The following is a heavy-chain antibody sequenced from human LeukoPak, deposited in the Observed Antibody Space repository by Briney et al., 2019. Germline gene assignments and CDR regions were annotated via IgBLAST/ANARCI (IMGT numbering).Heavy chain of an antibody. J-gene: IGHJ4*02. D-gene: IGHD2-2*01. Sequence: SETLSLTCTVSGDSINNYCWSWIRQPPGKTLEWIGYMYYNGHSNYNPSLKRRVTMSLDTSKNQFSLKLNSVTAADTAVYYCARRPASRLTFDYWGQGTLVTVSS. CDR1: GDSINNYC. CDR3: ARRPASRLTFDY. V-gene: IGHV4-59*01. CDR2: MYYNGHS.